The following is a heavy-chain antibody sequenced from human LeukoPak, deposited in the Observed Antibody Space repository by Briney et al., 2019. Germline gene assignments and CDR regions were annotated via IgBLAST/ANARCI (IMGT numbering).Heavy chain of an antibody. J-gene: IGHJ6*03. V-gene: IGHV4-34*01. CDR3: ARVYYFYYYMDV. Sequence: PSETLSLTCGVSGGSFSGYYWNWIRQPPGKGLEWIGKINHSGSTNYNPSLKSRVTISVDTSKNQFSLKLSSVTAADTAVYYCARVYYFYYYMDVWGRGTTVTVSS. CDR2: INHSGST. CDR1: GGSFSGYY.